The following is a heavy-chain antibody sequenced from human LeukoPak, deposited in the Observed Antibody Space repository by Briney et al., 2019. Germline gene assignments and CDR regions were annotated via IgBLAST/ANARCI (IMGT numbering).Heavy chain of an antibody. J-gene: IGHJ6*02. CDR1: GGSISNGDHY. V-gene: IGHV4-61*08. CDR3: ARVYCSSTSCYNYYYYGMDV. D-gene: IGHD2-2*02. Sequence: SETLSLTCTVSGGSISNGDHYWSWIRQHPGKGLEWIGHIYYSGSTNYNPSLKSRVTISVDTSKNQFSLKLSSVTAADTAVYYCARVYCSSTSCYNYYYYGMDVWGQGTTVTVSS. CDR2: IYYSGST.